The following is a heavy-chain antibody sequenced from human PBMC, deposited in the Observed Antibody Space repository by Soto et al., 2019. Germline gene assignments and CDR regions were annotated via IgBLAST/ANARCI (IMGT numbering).Heavy chain of an antibody. J-gene: IGHJ3*02. CDR1: GFTFSTSD. D-gene: IGHD6-19*01. CDR2: VGTGGDT. Sequence: VQLVESGGGVKQPGGSLRLSCAASGFTFSTSDMHWVRQSPGKGLEWVSGVGTGGDTYYPDSVKGRFTISRDNGRNSLYLQMNNLRAGDTAVYHCAREGDQWTFDIWGQGTMVTVSS. V-gene: IGHV3-13*01. CDR3: AREGDQWTFDI.